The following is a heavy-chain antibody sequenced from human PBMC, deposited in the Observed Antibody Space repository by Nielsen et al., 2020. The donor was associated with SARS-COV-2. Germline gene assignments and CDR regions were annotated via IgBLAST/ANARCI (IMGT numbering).Heavy chain of an antibody. CDR3: AKEGASSSWLNLDY. J-gene: IGHJ4*02. CDR1: GFTFSSYS. D-gene: IGHD6-13*01. Sequence: GESLKISCAASGFTFSSYSMNWVRQAPGKGLEWVSLISWDGGSTYYADSVKGRFTISRDNSKNSLYLQMNSLRTEDTALYYCAKEGASSSWLNLDYWGQGTLVTVSS. V-gene: IGHV3-43*01. CDR2: ISWDGGST.